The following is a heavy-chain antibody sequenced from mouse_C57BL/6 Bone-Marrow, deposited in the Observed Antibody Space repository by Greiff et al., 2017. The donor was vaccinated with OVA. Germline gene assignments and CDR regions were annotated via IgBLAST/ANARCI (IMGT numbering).Heavy chain of an antibody. D-gene: IGHD1-1*01. CDR3: ARPSYYVRFAY. CDR1: GHTFTDYY. CDR2: INPNNGGT. J-gene: IGHJ3*01. Sequence: VQLQQSGPELVKPGASVKISCKASGHTFTDYYMNWVKQSHGKSLEWIGDINPNNGGTSYNQKFKGKATLTVDKSSSTAYMELRSLTSEDSAVYYCARPSYYVRFAYWGQGTLVTVSA. V-gene: IGHV1-26*01.